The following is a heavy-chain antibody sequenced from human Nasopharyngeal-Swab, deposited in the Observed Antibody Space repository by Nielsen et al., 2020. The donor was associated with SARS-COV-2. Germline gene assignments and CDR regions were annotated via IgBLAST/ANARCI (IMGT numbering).Heavy chain of an antibody. V-gene: IGHV4-34*01. CDR3: ARGGQDNALDV. J-gene: IGHJ6*02. Sequence: SETLPLTCTYKGASFTGIFWNWVRQPPGKGLEWIGEVSHSGTATYNPSLTGRVTISLDTAWSQFSLRLSSLSDADTAVYFCARGGQDNALDVWDQGTKVAVSS. CDR2: VSHSGTA. CDR1: GASFTGIF. D-gene: IGHD1-1*01.